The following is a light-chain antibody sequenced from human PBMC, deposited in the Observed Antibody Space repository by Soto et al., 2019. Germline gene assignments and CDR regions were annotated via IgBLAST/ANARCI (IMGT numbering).Light chain of an antibody. J-gene: IGKJ1*01. Sequence: EILMTQSPPTLSVSPGERATLSCRASQSVSIHLAWYQQKLGQAPRVLIYGASTRATGIPARFSGSGSGTEFTLTISSLQSEDFAVYYCQQYNNWPLTFGQGNQVEIK. V-gene: IGKV3-15*01. CDR1: QSVSIH. CDR3: QQYNNWPLT. CDR2: GAS.